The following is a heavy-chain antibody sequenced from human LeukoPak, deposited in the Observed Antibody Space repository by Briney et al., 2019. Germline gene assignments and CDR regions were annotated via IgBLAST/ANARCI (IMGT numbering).Heavy chain of an antibody. V-gene: IGHV3-64*01. CDR1: GLTFSNYA. J-gene: IGHJ3*01. CDR3: ARVGASLPDAFDV. Sequence: RGSLRLSCAASGLTFSNYAMHWVRQAPGKGLQHVSAISSNGGSTYYANSVKGRFTISRDNSKNTLYLQMGSLRAEDMAVYYCARVGASLPDAFDVWGQGTMVTVSS. D-gene: IGHD4/OR15-4a*01. CDR2: ISSNGGST.